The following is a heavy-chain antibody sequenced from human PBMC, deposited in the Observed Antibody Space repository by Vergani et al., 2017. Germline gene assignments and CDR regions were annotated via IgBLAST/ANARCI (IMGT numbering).Heavy chain of an antibody. CDR2: IYRGGST. V-gene: IGHV3-66*01. CDR1: GFTVSSNY. J-gene: IGHJ3*02. CDR3: ARDLTDYDSSGYYPAFDI. D-gene: IGHD3-22*01. Sequence: EVQLVESGGGLVQPGGSLRLSCAASGFTVSSNYMSWVRQAPGKGLEWVSVIYRGGSTYYADSVKGRFTISRDNSKNTLYLQMNSLRAEDTAVYYCARDLTDYDSSGYYPAFDIWGQGTMVTVSS.